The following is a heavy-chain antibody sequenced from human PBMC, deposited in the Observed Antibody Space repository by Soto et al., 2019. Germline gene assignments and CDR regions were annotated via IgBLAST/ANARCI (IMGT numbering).Heavy chain of an antibody. CDR1: GGSFSGYY. J-gene: IGHJ6*02. CDR3: ARGLGAGSISWYYYYYYVMYF. D-gene: IGHD6-13*01. V-gene: IGHV4-34*01. Sequence: SETLSLTCAVYGGSFSGYYWSWIRQPPGKGLEWIGEINHSGSTNYNPSLKSRVTISVDTSKNQFSLKLSSVTAADTAVYYCARGLGAGSISWYYYYYYVMYFRGQRTTVTVSS. CDR2: INHSGST.